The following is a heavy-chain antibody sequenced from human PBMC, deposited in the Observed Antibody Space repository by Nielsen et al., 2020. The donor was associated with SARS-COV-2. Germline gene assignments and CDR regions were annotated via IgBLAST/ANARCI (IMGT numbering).Heavy chain of an antibody. CDR3: AREGQDDSGTERHGMDV. V-gene: IGHV5-51*01. CDR1: GYTFSNYW. D-gene: IGHD3-10*01. J-gene: IGHJ6*02. CDR2: IYPGDSDT. Sequence: GSLRLSCKASGYTFSNYWIGWVRQMPGKGLEWMGIIYPGDSDTRYSPSFQGQVTISADKSISTAYLQWSSLKASDTAIYYCAREGQDDSGTERHGMDVWGQGTTVTVSS.